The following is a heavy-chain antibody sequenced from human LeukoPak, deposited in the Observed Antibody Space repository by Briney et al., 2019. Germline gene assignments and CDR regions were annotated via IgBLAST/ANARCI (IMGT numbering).Heavy chain of an antibody. CDR1: GYTLTELS. Sequence: ASVKVSCKVSGYTLTELSMHWVRQAPGKGLEWMGGFDPEDGETIYTQKFQGRVTMTEDTSTDTAYMELSSLRSDDTAVYYCLIVGATTGAFDIWGQGTMVTVSS. V-gene: IGHV1-24*01. CDR2: FDPEDGET. CDR3: LIVGATTGAFDI. D-gene: IGHD1-26*01. J-gene: IGHJ3*02.